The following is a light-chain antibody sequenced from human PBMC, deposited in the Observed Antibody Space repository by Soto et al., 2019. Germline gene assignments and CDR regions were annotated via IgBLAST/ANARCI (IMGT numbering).Light chain of an antibody. CDR1: QSIGSW. CDR3: QQYNPYSRT. V-gene: IGKV1-5*01. J-gene: IGKJ5*01. Sequence: DIQMPQSPSTLSASVGDRVTITCRASQSIGSWLAWYQQKPGKAPKLLIYAASSLQSGVPSRFSGSGSGTDFTLTISSLQRDDFAIYYCQQYNPYSRTFGQGTRLEIK. CDR2: AAS.